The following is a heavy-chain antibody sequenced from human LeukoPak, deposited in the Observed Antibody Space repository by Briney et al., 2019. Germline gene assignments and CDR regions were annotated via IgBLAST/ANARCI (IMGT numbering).Heavy chain of an antibody. CDR3: ARAARKYYYDSSGYYYFDY. J-gene: IGHJ4*02. V-gene: IGHV3-21*01. CDR1: GFTFSSYS. D-gene: IGHD3-22*01. Sequence: PGGSLRLSCAASGFTFSSYSMNWVRQAPGKGLEWVSSISSSSSYIYYADSVKGRFTISRDNAKNSLYLQMNSLRAEDTAVYYCARAARKYYYDSSGYYYFDYWGQGTLVTVSS. CDR2: ISSSSSYI.